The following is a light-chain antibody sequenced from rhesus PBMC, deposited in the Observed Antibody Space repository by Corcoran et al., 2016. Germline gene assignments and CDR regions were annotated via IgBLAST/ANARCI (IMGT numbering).Light chain of an antibody. CDR3: QQHNSYPFT. J-gene: IGKJ3*01. Sequence: DIQMTQSPSSLSASVGDTVTITCQASQGISKYLAWYQQKPGKAPTLLMYDASTLQSGVPSRFSGIGSGTEFTLTISSLQPEDFATYYCQQHNSYPFTFGPGTKLDIK. CDR2: DAS. CDR1: QGISKY. V-gene: IGKV1-25*01.